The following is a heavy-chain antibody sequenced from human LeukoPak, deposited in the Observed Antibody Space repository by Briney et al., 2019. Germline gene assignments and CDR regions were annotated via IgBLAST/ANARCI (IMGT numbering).Heavy chain of an antibody. J-gene: IGHJ4*02. D-gene: IGHD2-15*01. Sequence: SETLSLTCTVSDGSISSYYWSWIRQPPGKGLEGIGYIYYSGSTNYNPSLRSRLTISVDTSKNQFSLKLSSVTAADTAVYYCARAVVLATAIHFDHWGQGTLVTVSS. V-gene: IGHV4-59*01. CDR3: ARAVVLATAIHFDH. CDR2: IYYSGST. CDR1: DGSISSYY.